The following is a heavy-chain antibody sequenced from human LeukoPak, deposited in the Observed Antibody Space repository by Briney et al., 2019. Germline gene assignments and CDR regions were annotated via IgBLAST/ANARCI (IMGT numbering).Heavy chain of an antibody. Sequence: GGSLRLSCAASGFTFSSYAMSWVRQAPGKGLEWVSAISGSGGSTYYADSVKGRFTVSRDNSRNTLYLQMNDLRAEDTALYYCAKDSSGWARDYWGQGTLVTVSS. J-gene: IGHJ4*02. CDR3: AKDSSGWARDY. CDR1: GFTFSSYA. D-gene: IGHD6-19*01. V-gene: IGHV3-23*01. CDR2: ISGSGGST.